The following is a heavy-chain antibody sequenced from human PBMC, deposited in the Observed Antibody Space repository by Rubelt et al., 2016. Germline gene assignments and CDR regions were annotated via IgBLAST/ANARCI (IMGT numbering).Heavy chain of an antibody. V-gene: IGHV3-33*01. CDR2: IWYDGSNK. CDR3: ARSGYSSGWYFPDQWEFDY. Sequence: RGRQAPGKGLEWVAVIWYDGSNKYYADSVKGRFTISRDNSKNTLYLQMNSLRAEDTAVYYCARSGYSSGWYFPDQWEFDYWGQGTLVTVSS. J-gene: IGHJ4*02. D-gene: IGHD6-19*01.